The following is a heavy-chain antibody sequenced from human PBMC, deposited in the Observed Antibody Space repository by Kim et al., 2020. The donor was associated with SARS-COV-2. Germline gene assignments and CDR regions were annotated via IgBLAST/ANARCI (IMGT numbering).Heavy chain of an antibody. J-gene: IGHJ6*02. D-gene: IGHD3-10*01. CDR2: ISYDGSNK. Sequence: GGSLRLSCAASGVTFSSYGMHWVRQAPGKGLEWVAVISYDGSNKYYADSVKGRFTISRDNSKNTLYLQMNSLRAEDTAVYYCAKESGSGSYYACTYYYYGMDVWGQGTTVTVSS. CDR1: GVTFSSYG. V-gene: IGHV3-30*18. CDR3: AKESGSGSYYACTYYYYGMDV.